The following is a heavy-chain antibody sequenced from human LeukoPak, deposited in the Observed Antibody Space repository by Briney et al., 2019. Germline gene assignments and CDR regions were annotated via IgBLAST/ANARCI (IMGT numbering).Heavy chain of an antibody. V-gene: IGHV1-69*13. J-gene: IGHJ4*02. CDR1: GYTFTSYD. CDR2: IIPIFGTA. D-gene: IGHD4-23*01. Sequence: ASVKVSCKASGYTFTSYDINWVRQATGQGLEWMGGIIPIFGTANYAQKFQGRVTITADESTSTAYMELSSLRSEDTAVYYCARGGNGGNPSDYWGQGTLVTVSS. CDR3: ARGGNGGNPSDY.